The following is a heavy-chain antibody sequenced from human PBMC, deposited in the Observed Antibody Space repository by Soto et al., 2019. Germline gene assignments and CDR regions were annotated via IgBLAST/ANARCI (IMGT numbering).Heavy chain of an antibody. Sequence: ASVKVSCKASGYTFTGHYMHWVRQAPGQGLEWMGWINPNSVGTNYAQKFQGRVTMTRDTSISTAYMELSRLRSDDTAVYYCAREPMVRAAHGFDIWGQGTMVTVSS. V-gene: IGHV1-2*02. CDR3: AREPMVRAAHGFDI. J-gene: IGHJ3*02. D-gene: IGHD3-10*01. CDR2: INPNSVGT. CDR1: GYTFTGHY.